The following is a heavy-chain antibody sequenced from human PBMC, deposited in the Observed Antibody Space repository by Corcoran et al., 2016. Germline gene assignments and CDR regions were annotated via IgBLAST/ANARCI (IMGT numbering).Heavy chain of an antibody. CDR2: IYSGGSA. CDR3: AGPLPGRNYYGMDV. Sequence: EVQLVESGGGLIQPGGSLRLSCAASGFTVSSNYMSWVRQAPGKGLEWVSVIYSGGSAYYADSVKGRFTIYRNNSKNTLYLQMNSLRAEDTVVYYWAGPLPGRNYYGMDVWGQGTTVTVSS. CDR1: GFTVSSNY. V-gene: IGHV3-53*01. J-gene: IGHJ6*02.